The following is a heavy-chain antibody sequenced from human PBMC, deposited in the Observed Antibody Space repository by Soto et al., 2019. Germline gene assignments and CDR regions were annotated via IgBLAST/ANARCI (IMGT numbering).Heavy chain of an antibody. CDR2: IYYSGSA. Sequence: QVQLQESGPGLVKPSETLSLTCTVSGGSVTSYYWSWIRQPPGKGLEWIGYIYYSGSATYNPSLKSRVTISVDTSKNQFSLKLSSVTAADTAVYYCARQIKSGFDYWGPGTLVTVSS. V-gene: IGHV4-59*02. D-gene: IGHD3-3*01. J-gene: IGHJ4*02. CDR3: ARQIKSGFDY. CDR1: GGSVTSYY.